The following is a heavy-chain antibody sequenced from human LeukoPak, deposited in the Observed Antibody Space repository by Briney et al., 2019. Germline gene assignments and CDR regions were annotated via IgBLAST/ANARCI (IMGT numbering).Heavy chain of an antibody. D-gene: IGHD3-22*01. J-gene: IGHJ4*02. CDR1: GYTFTGYY. V-gene: IGHV1-2*02. Sequence: ASVKVSCKASGYTFTGYYMHWARQAPGQGLEWMGWINPNSGGTNYAQKFQGRVTMTRDTSISTAYMELSRLRSDDTAVYYCARDAITMIVVVIGGGGYYFDYWGQGTLVTVSS. CDR3: ARDAITMIVVVIGGGGYYFDY. CDR2: INPNSGGT.